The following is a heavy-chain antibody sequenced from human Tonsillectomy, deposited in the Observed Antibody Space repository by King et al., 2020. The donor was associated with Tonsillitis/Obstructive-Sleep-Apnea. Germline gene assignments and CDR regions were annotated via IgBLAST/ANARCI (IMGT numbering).Heavy chain of an antibody. V-gene: IGHV4-59*01. CDR2: IHYSGIT. CDR1: GGSITTYY. D-gene: IGHD2-21*02. CDR3: ARGHTAFFDS. Sequence: QLQESGPGLVKPPETLSLTCTISGGSITTYYWSWIRQPPGKGLEWIGYIHYSGITNYNPSFKSRVAISVDTPKNQFSLKLSSVTAADTALYFCARGHTAFFDSWGPGILVTVYS. J-gene: IGHJ4*02.